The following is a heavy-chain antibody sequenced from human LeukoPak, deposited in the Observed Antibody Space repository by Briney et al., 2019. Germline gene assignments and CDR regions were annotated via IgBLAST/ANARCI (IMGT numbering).Heavy chain of an antibody. CDR1: GFTFRSYW. CDR2: INQGGSVQ. V-gene: IGHV3-7*01. J-gene: IGHJ4*02. Sequence: GGSLRLSGAASGFTFRSYWMSWVSQAPGKGLEWVANINQGGSVQYYMDSVRGRFTISRDDAKNSLYVQMNSLRDEDTAVYYCARVEYSGWNLEYWGQGTLVTVSS. D-gene: IGHD5-12*01. CDR3: ARVEYSGWNLEY.